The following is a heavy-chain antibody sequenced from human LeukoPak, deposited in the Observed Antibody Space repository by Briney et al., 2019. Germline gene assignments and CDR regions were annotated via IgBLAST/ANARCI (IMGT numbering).Heavy chain of an antibody. CDR1: GYTFTSYG. J-gene: IGHJ3*02. Sequence: ASEKVSCKASGYTFTSYGISWVRQAPGQGLEWMGWISAYNGNTNYAQKLQGRVTMTTDTSTSTAYMELRSLRSDDTAVYYCARDYYGSTGDAFDIWGQGTMVTVSS. D-gene: IGHD3-10*01. CDR3: ARDYYGSTGDAFDI. CDR2: ISAYNGNT. V-gene: IGHV1-18*01.